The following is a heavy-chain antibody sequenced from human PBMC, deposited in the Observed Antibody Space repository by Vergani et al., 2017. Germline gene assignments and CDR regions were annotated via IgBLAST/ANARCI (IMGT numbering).Heavy chain of an antibody. J-gene: IGHJ6*03. CDR3: ARSYGSGSYGYYYYMDV. D-gene: IGHD3-10*01. CDR1: GYTFTGYY. CDR2: INPNSGGT. V-gene: IGHV1-2*02. Sequence: QVQLVQSGAEVKKPGASVKVSCKASGYTFTGYYMHWVRQAPGRGLEWMGWINPNSGGTNYAQKFQGRVTMTRDTSISTAYMELSRLRSDDTAVYYCARSYGSGSYGYYYYMDVWGKGTTVTVSS.